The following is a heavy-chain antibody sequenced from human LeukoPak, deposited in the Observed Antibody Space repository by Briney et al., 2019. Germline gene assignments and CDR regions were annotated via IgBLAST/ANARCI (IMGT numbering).Heavy chain of an antibody. D-gene: IGHD5-18*01. CDR1: GFTFSNYG. Sequence: GGSLRLSCAASGFTFSNYGMHWVRQAPGKGLEWVAVIWYDGSNKCYADSVKGRFTISRDNSKNTLYLQMKSLRAEDTAVYYCAKDRDTAMEIDYWGQGTLVTVSS. J-gene: IGHJ4*02. CDR2: IWYDGSNK. V-gene: IGHV3-33*06. CDR3: AKDRDTAMEIDY.